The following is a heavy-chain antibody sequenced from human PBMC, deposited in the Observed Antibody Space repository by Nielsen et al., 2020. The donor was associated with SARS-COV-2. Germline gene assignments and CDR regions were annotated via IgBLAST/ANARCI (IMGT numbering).Heavy chain of an antibody. CDR1: GGSISSYY. D-gene: IGHD3-10*01. CDR2: IYYSGST. CDR3: ARDSGPRGMDV. V-gene: IGHV4-59*01. Sequence: GSLRLSCTVSGGSISSYYWSWIRQPPGKGLEWIGYIYYSGSTNYNPSLKSRVTISVDTSKNQFSLKLSSVTAADTAVYYCARDSGPRGMDVWGQGTTVTVSS. J-gene: IGHJ6*02.